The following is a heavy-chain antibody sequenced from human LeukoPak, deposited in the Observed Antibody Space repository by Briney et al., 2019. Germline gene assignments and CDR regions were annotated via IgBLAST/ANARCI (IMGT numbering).Heavy chain of an antibody. CDR1: GFTFSTYG. CDR3: ARGRVRGVSYFGH. J-gene: IGHJ4*02. CDR2: ISYDGNDQ. V-gene: IGHV3-33*01. D-gene: IGHD3-10*01. Sequence: GESLKISCAASGFTFSTYGIYWVRQAPGKGLEWVALISYDGNDQYYADSVKGRFTISRDNSKNYLYLQMNSLRAEDTAVYYCARGRVRGVSYFGHWGQGTLVTVSS.